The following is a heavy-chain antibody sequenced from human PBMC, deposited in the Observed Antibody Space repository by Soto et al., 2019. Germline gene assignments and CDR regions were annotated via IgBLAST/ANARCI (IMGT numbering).Heavy chain of an antibody. Sequence: SETLSLTCTVSGVSISRYSPSWIRQPPGKGLEWIGYIYYSGSTNYNPSLKSRVTISVDTSKNQFSLKLSSVTAADTAVYYCARDDGDTAIRHHWFDPWGQGTLVTVSS. CDR1: GVSISRYS. CDR3: ARDDGDTAIRHHWFDP. CDR2: IYYSGST. D-gene: IGHD5-18*01. J-gene: IGHJ5*02. V-gene: IGHV4-59*01.